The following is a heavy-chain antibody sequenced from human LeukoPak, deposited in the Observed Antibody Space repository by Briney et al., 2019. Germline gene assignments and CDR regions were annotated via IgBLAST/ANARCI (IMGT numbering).Heavy chain of an antibody. D-gene: IGHD3-22*01. J-gene: IGHJ3*02. CDR3: ARYGAAELWYYYDSSGYGKAFDI. CDR2: ISYDGSNK. V-gene: IGHV3-30-3*01. Sequence: GGSLRLSCAASGFTFSSYAMHWVRQAPGKGLEWVAVISYDGSNKYYADSVKGRFTISRGNSKNTLYLQMNSLRAEDTAVYYCARYGAAELWYYYDSSGYGKAFDIWGQGTMVTVSS. CDR1: GFTFSSYA.